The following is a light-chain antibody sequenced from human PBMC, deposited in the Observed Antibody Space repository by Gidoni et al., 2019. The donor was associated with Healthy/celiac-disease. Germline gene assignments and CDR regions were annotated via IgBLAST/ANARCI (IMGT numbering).Light chain of an antibody. CDR2: WAS. J-gene: IGKJ4*01. V-gene: IGKV4-1*01. CDR3: QQYYSIPLT. CDR1: QSVLYSPNNKNY. Sequence: DIVMTQSPDSLAVSLGERAAINCKSSQSVLYSPNNKNYLAWYQQKPGQPPKLLIYWASTRESGVPDRFSGSGSGTDFTRTISSLQAEDVAVYYCQQYYSIPLTFXGXTKVEIK.